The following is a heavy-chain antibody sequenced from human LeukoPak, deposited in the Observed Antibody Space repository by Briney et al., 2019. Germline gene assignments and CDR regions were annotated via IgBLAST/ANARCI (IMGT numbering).Heavy chain of an antibody. CDR3: ARKLAYCGGDCYFR. CDR1: GGSASSGSYY. V-gene: IGHV4-61*01. J-gene: IGHJ4*02. CDR2: IYYSGNT. Sequence: PSETLSLTCTVSGGSASSGSYYWSWIRQPPGKGLEWIGYIYYSGNTNYNPSLKSRVTISVDTSKNQFSLKLSSVTAADTAVYYCARKLAYCGGDCYFRWGQGTLVTVSS. D-gene: IGHD2-21*02.